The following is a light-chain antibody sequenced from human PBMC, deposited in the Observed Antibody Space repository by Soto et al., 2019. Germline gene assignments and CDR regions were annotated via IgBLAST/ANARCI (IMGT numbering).Light chain of an antibody. CDR2: DVS. CDR1: SSDVGGYNY. V-gene: IGLV2-14*01. CDR3: SSYTSSPTTV. Sequence: QSALTQPASVSGSPGQSITISCTGTSSDVGGYNYVSWYQQHPGKAPKLMIYDVSNRPSGVSNRFSGSKSGNTASLTISGVQAADEDDYYCSSYTSSPTTVFGGGTKVTVL. J-gene: IGLJ2*01.